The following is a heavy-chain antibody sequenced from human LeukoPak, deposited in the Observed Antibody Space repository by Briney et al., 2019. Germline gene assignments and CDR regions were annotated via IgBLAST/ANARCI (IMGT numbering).Heavy chain of an antibody. Sequence: GGSLRLSCAAFGFTVSSNFMSWVRQAPGKGLEWVSVIYSGGSTYYADSVKGRFSILRDNSKNTVYLQMNSLRAEDTAVYYCARDSSGYYGGYYFDYWGQGTLVTVSS. CDR3: ARDSSGYYGGYYFDY. CDR2: IYSGGST. V-gene: IGHV3-53*01. D-gene: IGHD3-22*01. CDR1: GFTVSSNF. J-gene: IGHJ4*02.